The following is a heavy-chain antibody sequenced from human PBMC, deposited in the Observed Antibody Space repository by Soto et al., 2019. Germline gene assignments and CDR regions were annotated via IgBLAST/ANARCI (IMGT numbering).Heavy chain of an antibody. V-gene: IGHV4-34*01. J-gene: IGHJ4*02. Sequence: QVQLQQWGAGLLKPSETLSLTCAVYAGSFSGYYWTWIRQPPGKGLEWIGEINHSGTIRYNPSLKSRVTISVDTSKNQFSLKLSSVTAADTAVYYCAGVSVAGWILYDYWGQGTLVTVSS. CDR2: INHSGTI. CDR3: AGVSVAGWILYDY. CDR1: AGSFSGYY. D-gene: IGHD6-19*01.